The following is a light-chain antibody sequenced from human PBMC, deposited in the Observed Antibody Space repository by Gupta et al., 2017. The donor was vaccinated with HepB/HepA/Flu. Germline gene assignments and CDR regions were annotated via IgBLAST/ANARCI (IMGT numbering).Light chain of an antibody. CDR3: QQYYSTPPT. J-gene: IGKJ2*01. CDR1: QSVFYSSNNNNY. Sequence: DIVMTHSPDSLAVSLGERATINCKSSQSVFYSSNNNNYLAWYQQKPGQPPKLLIYWASSRESGVPDRFSGSGSGTDFTLTISSLQAEDVAVYYCQQYYSTPPTFGQGTKLEIK. CDR2: WAS. V-gene: IGKV4-1*01.